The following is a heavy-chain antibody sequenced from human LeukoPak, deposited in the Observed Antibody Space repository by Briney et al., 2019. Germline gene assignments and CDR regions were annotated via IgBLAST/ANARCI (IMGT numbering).Heavy chain of an antibody. D-gene: IGHD4-11*01. J-gene: IGHJ4*02. CDR1: GYSFTSYY. Sequence: ASVKVSCKASGYSFTSYYMHWVRQAPGQGLEWMEIINPSGGSTSYAQKFQGRVTMTRDMSTSTVYMELSSLRSEDTAVYYCARESHGDSNYGYWGQGTLVTVSS. CDR3: ARESHGDSNYGY. CDR2: INPSGGST. V-gene: IGHV1-46*01.